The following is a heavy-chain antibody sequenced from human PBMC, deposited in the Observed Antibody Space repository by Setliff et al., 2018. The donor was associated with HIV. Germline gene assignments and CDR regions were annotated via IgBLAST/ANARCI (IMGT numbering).Heavy chain of an antibody. CDR3: ARGLGGTVPKPLDAFDI. CDR1: GGSIISYY. D-gene: IGHD3-3*01. J-gene: IGHJ3*02. Sequence: SETLSLTCTVSGGSIISYYWSWIRQPPGKGLEWIAYIYYSGTTKYNPSLKSRVSISVDTSKNQFSLKLSSVTAADTAVYYCARGLGGTVPKPLDAFDIWGQGTMVTVSS. CDR2: IYYSGTT. V-gene: IGHV4-59*01.